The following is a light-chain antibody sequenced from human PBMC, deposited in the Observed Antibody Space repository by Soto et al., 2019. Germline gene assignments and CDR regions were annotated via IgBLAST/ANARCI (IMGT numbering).Light chain of an antibody. CDR3: QSYDSSLGYV. CDR2: GNS. V-gene: IGLV1-40*01. J-gene: IGLJ1*01. CDR1: SSNIGAGYD. Sequence: QTVVTQPPSVSGAPGQRVTISCTGSSSNIGAGYDVHWYQQLPGTAPKLLIYGNSNRPSGVPDRFSGSKSGTSASLAITGVQAEDEADYYCQSYDSSLGYVFGTGTKLTVL.